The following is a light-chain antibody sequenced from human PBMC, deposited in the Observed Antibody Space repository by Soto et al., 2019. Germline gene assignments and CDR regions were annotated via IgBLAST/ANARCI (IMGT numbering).Light chain of an antibody. CDR1: QSVSSN. Sequence: EIVMTQSPATLSVSPGERATLSCRASQSVSSNLAWYQQKPGQAPRFLIYGASTRATGIPARLSGSGSGTEFTLTISSLQSEDFAVYYCQQYKNWPTFGQGTKVEIK. V-gene: IGKV3-15*01. J-gene: IGKJ1*01. CDR3: QQYKNWPT. CDR2: GAS.